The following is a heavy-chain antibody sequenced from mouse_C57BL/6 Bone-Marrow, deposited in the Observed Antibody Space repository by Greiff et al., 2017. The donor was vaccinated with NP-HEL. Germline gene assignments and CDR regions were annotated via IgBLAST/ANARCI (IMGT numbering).Heavy chain of an antibody. CDR2: IHPNSGST. CDR3: ARNDGYSAWFAY. J-gene: IGHJ3*01. D-gene: IGHD2-3*01. V-gene: IGHV1-64*01. Sequence: QVQLKQPGAELVKPGASVKLSCKASGYTFTSYWMHWVKQRPGQGLEWIGMIHPNSGSTNYTEKFKSKATLTVDKSSSTAYMQLSSLTSEDSAVYYCARNDGYSAWFAYGGKGTLVTVSA. CDR1: GYTFTSYW.